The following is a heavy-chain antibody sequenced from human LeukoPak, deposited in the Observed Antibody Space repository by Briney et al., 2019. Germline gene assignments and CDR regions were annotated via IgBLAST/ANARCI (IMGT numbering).Heavy chain of an antibody. CDR2: INSDGSST. D-gene: IGHD2-21*01. Sequence: GGSLRLSCAASGFTFSTFAMIWVRQPPGKGLEWVSRINSDGSSTTYADSVKGRFTISRDNAKNTLYLQMNSLRAEDTAVYYCARDGVEFYNWFDPWGQGTLVTVSS. CDR3: ARDGVEFYNWFDP. V-gene: IGHV3-74*01. CDR1: GFTFSTFA. J-gene: IGHJ5*02.